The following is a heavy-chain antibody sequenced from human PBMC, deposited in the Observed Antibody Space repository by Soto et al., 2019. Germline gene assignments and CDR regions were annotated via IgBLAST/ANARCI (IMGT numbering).Heavy chain of an antibody. Sequence: GGPLSLSCAASGCSFRDYDMHWVRPRTGKGLEWVSGLGAADDPYYIASVKGRFSVSRDNAQNSLYLQMNNLRVDDTAVYFCARAYLGRLPRRADYYYAMDVWGRGTTVTGS. CDR3: ARAYLGRLPRRADYYYAMDV. CDR2: LGAADDP. D-gene: IGHD1-26*01. CDR1: GCSFRDYD. J-gene: IGHJ6*02. V-gene: IGHV3-13*05.